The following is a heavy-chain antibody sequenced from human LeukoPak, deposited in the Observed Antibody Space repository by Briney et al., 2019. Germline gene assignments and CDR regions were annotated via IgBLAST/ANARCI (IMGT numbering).Heavy chain of an antibody. J-gene: IGHJ3*02. CDR3: ARGRIMIFWVMKNDAFDI. V-gene: IGHV4-34*01. CDR1: DGSFSGYY. CDR2: INHSGST. D-gene: IGHD3-9*01. Sequence: SETLSLTCAVYDGSFSGYYWSWIRQPPGKGLEWIGEINHSGSTNYNPSLESRVTISVDTSKNQFSLKLSSVTAADTAVYYCARGRIMIFWVMKNDAFDIWGQGTMVIVSS.